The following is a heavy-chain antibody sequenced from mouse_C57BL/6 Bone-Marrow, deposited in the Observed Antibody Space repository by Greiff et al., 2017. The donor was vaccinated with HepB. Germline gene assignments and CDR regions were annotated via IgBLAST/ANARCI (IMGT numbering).Heavy chain of an antibody. D-gene: IGHD2-10*02. J-gene: IGHJ2*01. CDR2: SRNKANDYTT. CDR1: GFTFSDFY. Sequence: EVKLVDSGGGLVQSGRSLRLSCATSGFTFSDFYMEWVRQAPGKGLEWIAASRNKANDYTTEYSASVKGRFIVSRDTSQSILYLQMNALRAEDTAIYYCARASYGNYFYFDYWGQGTTLTVSS. CDR3: ARASYGNYFYFDY. V-gene: IGHV7-1*01.